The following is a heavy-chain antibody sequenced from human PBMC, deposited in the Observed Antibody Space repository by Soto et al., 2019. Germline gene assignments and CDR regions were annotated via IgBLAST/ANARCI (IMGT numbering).Heavy chain of an antibody. J-gene: IGHJ6*02. CDR1: GGSISSGGYY. CDR3: ARLGEAGAQYGMDV. V-gene: IGHV4-31*03. CDR2: IYYSGST. D-gene: IGHD2-21*01. Sequence: PSETLSLTCTVSGGSISSGGYYWSWIRQHPGKGLEWIGYIYYSGSTYYNPSLKSRVTISVDTSKNQFSLKLSSVTAADTAVYYCARLGEAGAQYGMDVWGQGTTVTVSS.